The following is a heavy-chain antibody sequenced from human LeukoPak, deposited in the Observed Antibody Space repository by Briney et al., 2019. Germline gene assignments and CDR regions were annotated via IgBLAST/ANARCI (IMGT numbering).Heavy chain of an antibody. CDR3: ARGAPPSTAGFDP. CDR2: TYYRSKWYR. CDR1: GDSVSSDSGA. J-gene: IGHJ5*02. Sequence: SQTLSLTCAISGDSVSSDSGAWIWIRQSPSRGLESLGRTYYRSKWYRDYAVSLKSRIAINPDTSKNQFSLQLNSVTPEDTAVYYCARGAPPSTAGFDPWGQGTLVTASS. V-gene: IGHV6-1*01.